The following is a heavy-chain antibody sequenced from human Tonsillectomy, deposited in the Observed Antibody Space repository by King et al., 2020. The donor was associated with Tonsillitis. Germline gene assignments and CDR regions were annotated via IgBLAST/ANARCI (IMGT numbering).Heavy chain of an antibody. Sequence: LQLQESGPGLVKPSETLSLTCTVSGGSISSSIYFWGWIRQPPGKGLEWIGNIYYSGSTYYNPSLKSRVTISVDTSKNQFSLKLSSVTAADTAAYYCARNPPADRIFDYWGQGTLVTVSS. CDR1: GGSISSSIYF. CDR2: IYYSGST. J-gene: IGHJ4*02. CDR3: ARNPPADRIFDY. V-gene: IGHV4-39*01. D-gene: IGHD2-2*01.